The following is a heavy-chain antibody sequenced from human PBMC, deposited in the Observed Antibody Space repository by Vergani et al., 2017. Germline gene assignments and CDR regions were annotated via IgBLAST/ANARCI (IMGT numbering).Heavy chain of an antibody. V-gene: IGHV3-23*01. CDR1: GFTFTAHG. Sequence: EVQLLESGGGSAQPGESLRLSCVASGFTFTAHGLNWVRQAPGKGLEWVSGISGQNFRTHYADSVKGRFTISRDDSKNTVYLQINSLRAEDTAVYYCAKDRHYGDYALGYMDVWGKGTTVTVSS. D-gene: IGHD4-17*01. CDR2: ISGQNFRT. J-gene: IGHJ6*03. CDR3: AKDRHYGDYALGYMDV.